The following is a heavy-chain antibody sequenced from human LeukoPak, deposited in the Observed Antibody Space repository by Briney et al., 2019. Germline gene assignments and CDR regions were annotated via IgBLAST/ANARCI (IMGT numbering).Heavy chain of an antibody. D-gene: IGHD2-15*01. Sequence: GGSLRLSRAASGFNFNSYTMSWVPPAPGKGLEWVSTISGSGSSTYYADSVKGRFTISRGNSKNTLYLQVNSLRAEDTAVYYCARASYCSGGICYYYYWGQGTLVTVSS. V-gene: IGHV3-23*01. J-gene: IGHJ4*02. CDR2: ISGSGSST. CDR1: GFNFNSYT. CDR3: ARASYCSGGICYYYY.